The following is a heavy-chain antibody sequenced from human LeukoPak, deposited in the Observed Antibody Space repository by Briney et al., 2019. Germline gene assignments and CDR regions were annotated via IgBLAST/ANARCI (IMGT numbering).Heavy chain of an antibody. D-gene: IGHD6-13*01. CDR3: ARPGIAAAASDAFDI. V-gene: IGHV5-51*01. CDR1: GYSFTSYW. CDR2: IYPGDSDT. J-gene: IGHJ3*02. Sequence: GESLKISCKGSGYSFTSYWIGWVRQMPGKGLDWMGIIYPGDSDTRYSPSFQGQVTISADKSISTAYLQWSSLKASDTAMYYCARPGIAAAASDAFDIWGQGTMVTVSS.